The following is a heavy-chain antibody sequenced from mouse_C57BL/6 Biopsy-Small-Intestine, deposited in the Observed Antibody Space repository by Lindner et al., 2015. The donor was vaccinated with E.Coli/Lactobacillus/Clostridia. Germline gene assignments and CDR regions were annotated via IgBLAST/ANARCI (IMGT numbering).Heavy chain of an antibody. CDR2: INPNSGGT. CDR3: ARGPNVFWSGHYPYENYNGLDG. CDR1: GYTFVGYH. V-gene: IGHV1-18*01. J-gene: IGHJ1*01. D-gene: IGHD1-1*01. Sequence: SVKVSCKASGYTFVGYHIFWVRQAPGQGLEWMGWINPNSGGTNYAQKFQGRVTMTRDTTSSTAYMELNRLTSDDTAVYYCARGPNVFWSGHYPYENYNGLDGWGQGTTVTVSS.